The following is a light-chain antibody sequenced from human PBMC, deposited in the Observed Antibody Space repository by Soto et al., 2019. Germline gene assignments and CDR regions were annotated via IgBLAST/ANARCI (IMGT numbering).Light chain of an antibody. J-gene: IGKJ1*01. CDR2: AAS. CDR1: QSVSSN. Sequence: EIVMTQSPATLSVSPGDRATLSCRAGQSVSSNLAWYQHIPGQAPRLLIYAASTRATDVPARFSGSGSGTEFTLTISSLQSEDFAIYYCQQYNNWPRTFGQRTKVEIK. V-gene: IGKV3-15*01. CDR3: QQYNNWPRT.